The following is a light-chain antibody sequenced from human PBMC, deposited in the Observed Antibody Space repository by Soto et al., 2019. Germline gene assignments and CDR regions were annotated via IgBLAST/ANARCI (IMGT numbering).Light chain of an antibody. CDR3: QKYNKWPQT. Sequence: DIVLTQSPVKVYLSQGERATLSWRSSQSVSSSYLAWYQHKPGQAPRLIIYGAYTRATGIKARFSGAGSGTEFTLTIRSMQSEDIGVYYCQKYNKWPQTLGHGQRLALK. V-gene: IGKV3-15*01. J-gene: IGKJ5*01. CDR2: GAY. CDR1: QSVSSSY.